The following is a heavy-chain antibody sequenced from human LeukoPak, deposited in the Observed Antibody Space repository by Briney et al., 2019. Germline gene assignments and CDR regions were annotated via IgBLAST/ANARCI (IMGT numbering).Heavy chain of an antibody. CDR3: ARGKWRRGLWYFDY. CDR2: INHSGST. V-gene: IGHV4-34*01. D-gene: IGHD2-8*01. J-gene: IGHJ4*02. CDR1: GGSLGGYS. Sequence: PSQTLSPTCPVYGGSLGGYSWSWIRQPPGKGLEWMGEINHSGSTNYSPSLKSRVTISVDTSKNQFALKLSSVTAADTAVYYCARGKWRRGLWYFDYWGQGTLVTVSS.